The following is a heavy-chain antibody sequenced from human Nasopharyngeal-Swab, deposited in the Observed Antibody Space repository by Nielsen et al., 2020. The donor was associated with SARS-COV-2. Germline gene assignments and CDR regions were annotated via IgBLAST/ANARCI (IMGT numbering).Heavy chain of an antibody. CDR2: INDSGST. CDR3: ARVLRGVAARPLGFGYYYYYYMDV. D-gene: IGHD6-6*01. J-gene: IGHJ6*03. V-gene: IGHV4-34*01. Sequence: WIRQPPGKGLEWIGEINDSGSTNYNPSLKSRVTISVDTSKNQFSLKLSSVTAADTAVYYCARVLRGVAARPLGFGYYYYYYMDVWGKGTTVTVSS.